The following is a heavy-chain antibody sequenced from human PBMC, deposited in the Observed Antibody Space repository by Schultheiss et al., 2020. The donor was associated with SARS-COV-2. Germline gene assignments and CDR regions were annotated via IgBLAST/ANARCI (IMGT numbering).Heavy chain of an antibody. D-gene: IGHD2-15*01. V-gene: IGHV3-48*03. CDR2: ISDRGSTM. CDR1: GFTFDDNG. Sequence: GSLRLSCAASGFTFDDNGMSWVRQVPGKGLEWVSYISDRGSTMTYADSVRGRFTVSRDNIRNSLYLQMNSLRAEDTAVYYCARWYCSGGSCSTPYYGMDVWGQGTTVTVSS. J-gene: IGHJ6*02. CDR3: ARWYCSGGSCSTPYYGMDV.